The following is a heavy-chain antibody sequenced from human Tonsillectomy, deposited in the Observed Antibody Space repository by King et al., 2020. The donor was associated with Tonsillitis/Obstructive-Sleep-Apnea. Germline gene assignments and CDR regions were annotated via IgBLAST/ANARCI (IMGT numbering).Heavy chain of an antibody. V-gene: IGHV4-39*01. J-gene: IGHJ4*02. CDR3: ARGGEVVVVVAATPGFDY. CDR1: GGSISSSSYY. D-gene: IGHD2-15*01. CDR2: IYYSGST. Sequence: QLQESGPGLVKPSETLSLTCTVSGGSISSSSYYWGWIRQPPGKGLEWIGSIYYSGSTYYNPSLKSRVTISVDTSKNQFSLKLSSVTAADTAVYYCARGGEVVVVVAATPGFDYWGQGTLVTVSS.